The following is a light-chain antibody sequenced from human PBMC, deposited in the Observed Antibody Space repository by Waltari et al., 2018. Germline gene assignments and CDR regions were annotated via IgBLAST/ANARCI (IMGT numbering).Light chain of an antibody. Sequence: SALTQPDSVSGSPGQSITISSSGISSDSGGYNYVSWYQQHPGEAPKVIIYDVTNRPSGVSNRFSGSKSGSSASLTISGLQPEDEADYYCSSFTSSTTGIFGGGTKLTVL. V-gene: IGLV2-14*03. CDR2: DVT. J-gene: IGLJ2*01. CDR1: SSDSGGYNY. CDR3: SSFTSSTTGI.